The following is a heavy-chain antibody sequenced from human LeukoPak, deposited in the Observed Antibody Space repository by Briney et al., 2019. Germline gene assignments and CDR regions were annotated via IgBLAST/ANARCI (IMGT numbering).Heavy chain of an antibody. CDR3: ARAGYDYVWGSPPLDY. CDR1: GFTFSSYE. J-gene: IGHJ4*02. D-gene: IGHD3-16*01. CDR2: ISSSGSTI. V-gene: IGHV3-48*03. Sequence: GGPLRLSCAASGFTFSSYEMNWVRQAPGKGLEWVSYISSSGSTIYYADSVKGRFTISRDNAKNSLYLQMNSLRAEDTAVYYCARAGYDYVWGSPPLDYWGQGTLVTVSS.